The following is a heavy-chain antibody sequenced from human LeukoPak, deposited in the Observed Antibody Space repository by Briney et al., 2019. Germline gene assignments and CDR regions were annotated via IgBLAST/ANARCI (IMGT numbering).Heavy chain of an antibody. D-gene: IGHD2-2*02. CDR2: IKQDGSEK. V-gene: IGHV3-7*01. CDR3: ARERGGFCSGTSCYKAFDI. J-gene: IGHJ3*02. CDR1: GFTFSSYW. Sequence: PGGSLRLSCAASGFTFSSYWMTWVRQAPGKGLEWVANIKQDGSEKYYVDSVKGRFTISRDSANNSLYLQLNSLRAEDTAVYYCARERGGFCSGTSCYKAFDIWGQGTMVTVYS.